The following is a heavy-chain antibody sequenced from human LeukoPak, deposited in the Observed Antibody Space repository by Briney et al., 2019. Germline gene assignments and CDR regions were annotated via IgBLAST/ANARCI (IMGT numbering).Heavy chain of an antibody. CDR3: AKGNGYSSSWRSEFDY. J-gene: IGHJ4*02. D-gene: IGHD6-13*01. CDR2: ISSSGSTI. Sequence: GGSLRLSCAASGFTFSDYYMSWIRQAPGKGLEWVSYISSSGSTIYYADSVKGRFTISRDNAKNSLYLQMNSLRAEDTAVYYCAKGNGYSSSWRSEFDYWGQGTLVTVSS. V-gene: IGHV3-11*01. CDR1: GFTFSDYY.